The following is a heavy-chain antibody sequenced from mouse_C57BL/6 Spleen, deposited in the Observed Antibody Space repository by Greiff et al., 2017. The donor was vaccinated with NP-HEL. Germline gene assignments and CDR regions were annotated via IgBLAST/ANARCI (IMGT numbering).Heavy chain of an antibody. CDR2: IYPGDGDT. CDR3: ARSPRGNYYGSSFDD. V-gene: IGHV1-80*01. Sequence: VQLQQSGAELVKPGASVKISCKASGYAFSSYWMNWVKQRPGKGLEWIGQIYPGDGDTNYNGKFKGKATLTADKSSSTAYMQLSSLTSEDSAVYFCARSPRGNYYGSSFDDWGKGTTLTVSS. J-gene: IGHJ2*01. D-gene: IGHD1-1*01. CDR1: GYAFSSYW.